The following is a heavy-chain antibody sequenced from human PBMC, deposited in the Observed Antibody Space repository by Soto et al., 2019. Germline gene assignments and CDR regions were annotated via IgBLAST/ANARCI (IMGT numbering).Heavy chain of an antibody. Sequence: QVQLQESGPGLVKPSETLSLTCTVSGGSISSDYWSWIRQPPGKGLEWIGYIYYSGSTNYNPSLKSRVTISVDTSKNQFSLKLSSVTAADTAVYYCARNQGVYWGQGTLVTVSS. CDR1: GGSISSDY. CDR3: ARNQGVY. D-gene: IGHD2-2*01. CDR2: IYYSGST. J-gene: IGHJ4*02. V-gene: IGHV4-59*01.